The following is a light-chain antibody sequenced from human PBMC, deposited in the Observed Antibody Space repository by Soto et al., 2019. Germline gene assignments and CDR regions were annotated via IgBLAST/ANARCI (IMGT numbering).Light chain of an antibody. J-gene: IGKJ5*01. V-gene: IGKV2-28*01. CDR2: LGS. CDR3: MVALQPPIP. Sequence: EIVLTQSPLSLPVTTGEPASISCRSSQSLLHSNGYNYVDWYLQKPGQSPQLLIYLGSNRASGVPDRFSGSGSGTDFTLKISRVEAKDVGVYYCMVALQPPIPFCQGARLAIK. CDR1: QSLLHSNGYNY.